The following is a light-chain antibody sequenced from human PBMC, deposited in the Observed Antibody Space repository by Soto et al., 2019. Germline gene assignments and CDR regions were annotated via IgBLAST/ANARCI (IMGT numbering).Light chain of an antibody. V-gene: IGKV1-39*01. J-gene: IGKJ5*01. CDR1: RNVSIY. CDR3: QQSYKMPS. Sequence: EIALTQSPSSLAASVGDRLTLTCRASRNVSIYLNWYQHKPGKGPTLLIHATSNLQIGVPSRFSGSGSGTEFTLTISSLEPEDFGTYYCQQSYKMPSFGQGTPLEIK. CDR2: ATS.